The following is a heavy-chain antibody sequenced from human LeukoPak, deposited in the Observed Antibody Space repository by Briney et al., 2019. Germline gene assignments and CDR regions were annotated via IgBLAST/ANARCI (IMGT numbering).Heavy chain of an antibody. CDR3: ARDSGSYYLRFDY. CDR1: GFTFSSYS. J-gene: IGHJ4*02. V-gene: IGHV3-21*01. D-gene: IGHD1-26*01. Sequence: GGSLRLSCAASGFTFSSYSMNWVRQAPGKGLEWVSSISSGSSYIYYADSVKGRFTISRDNAKNSLYLQMNSLRAEDTAVYYCARDSGSYYLRFDYWGQGTLVTVSS. CDR2: ISSGSSYI.